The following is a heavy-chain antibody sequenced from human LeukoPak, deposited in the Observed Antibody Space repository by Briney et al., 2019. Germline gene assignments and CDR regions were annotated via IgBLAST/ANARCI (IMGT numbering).Heavy chain of an antibody. CDR3: AAHYYDSSGYSSNFDY. D-gene: IGHD3-22*01. V-gene: IGHV4-59*08. CDR1: GGSISSYY. J-gene: IGHJ4*02. CDR2: IYYSGST. Sequence: YPSETLSLTCTVSGGSISSYYWSWIRQPPGKGLEWIGYIYYSGSTNYNPSLKSRVTISVDTSKNQFSLKLSSVTAADTAVYYCAAHYYDSSGYSSNFDYWGQGTLVTVSS.